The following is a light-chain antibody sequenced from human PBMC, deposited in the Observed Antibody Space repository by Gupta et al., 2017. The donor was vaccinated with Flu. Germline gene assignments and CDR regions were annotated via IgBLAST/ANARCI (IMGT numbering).Light chain of an antibody. CDR2: RNS. CDR1: GSNIGRNY. CDR3: AAWDDSRNIRL. Sequence: QSVLTQPPSVSGTPGQRVSISCSGSGSNIGRNYVFWYQQLPGTAPKLLMSRNSDRSSGVPDRFSGSKSGTSASLAISGLRAEDEADYYCAAWDDSRNIRLFGGGTKVTVL. V-gene: IGLV1-47*01. J-gene: IGLJ3*02.